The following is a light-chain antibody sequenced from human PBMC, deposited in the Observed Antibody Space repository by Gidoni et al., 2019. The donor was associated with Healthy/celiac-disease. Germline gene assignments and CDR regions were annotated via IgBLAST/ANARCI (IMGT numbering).Light chain of an antibody. CDR3: NSRDSSGNHLGVV. Sequence: SSELTQDPAVSVALGPTVRITCQGDSLRSYYASWYQQKPGQAPVLVIYGKNNRPSGIPDRFSGSSSGNTASLTITGAQAEDEADYDCNSRDSSGNHLGVVFGGGTKLTV. V-gene: IGLV3-19*01. J-gene: IGLJ2*01. CDR1: SLRSYY. CDR2: GKN.